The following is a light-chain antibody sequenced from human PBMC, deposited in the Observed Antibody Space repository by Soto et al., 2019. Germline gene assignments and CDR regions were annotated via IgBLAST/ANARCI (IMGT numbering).Light chain of an antibody. CDR2: KVS. V-gene: IGKV2-30*02. CDR3: MQGTHWPIT. Sequence: VVTQSPLSLPVTPGEPASISCRSSQSLVHSDGIAYFSWFQQRPGRSPRRLIYKVSNRDSGVPARFSGSGSGTDFALKISRVEAEDVGVYYCMQGTHWPITFGQGTLLDIK. CDR1: QSLVHSDGIAY. J-gene: IGKJ5*01.